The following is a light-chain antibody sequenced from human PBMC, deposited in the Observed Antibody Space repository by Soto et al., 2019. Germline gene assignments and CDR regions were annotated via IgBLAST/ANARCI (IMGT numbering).Light chain of an antibody. CDR3: QQYGSSPGT. CDR2: GAS. J-gene: IGKJ1*01. V-gene: IGKV3-20*01. CDR1: QSVSSSY. Sequence: EIVLTQSPGTLSLSPGERATLSCRASQSVSSSYLAWYQQKPGQAPRLLIYGASSRATGIPDRFSGSGSGTGFTLTISRLEPEDVAVYYCQQYGSSPGTFGQGTKVEIK.